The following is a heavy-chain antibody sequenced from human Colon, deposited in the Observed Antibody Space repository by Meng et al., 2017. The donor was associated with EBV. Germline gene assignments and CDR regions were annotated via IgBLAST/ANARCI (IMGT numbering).Heavy chain of an antibody. CDR1: GGSISSCNYY. V-gene: IGHV4-30-4*08. D-gene: IGHD2-21*01. CDR3: ASFDHIPRRNYFDY. Sequence: QLQESGPGWVLPSQTLSLTFTLPGGSISSCNYYWSWIRQPPGKGLEWIGYIHHSWSAYYNPSLKSRVSISVDTSKNQFSLNLNSMTAADTAVYYCASFDHIPRRNYFDYWGQGTLVTVSS. CDR2: IHHSWSA. J-gene: IGHJ4*02.